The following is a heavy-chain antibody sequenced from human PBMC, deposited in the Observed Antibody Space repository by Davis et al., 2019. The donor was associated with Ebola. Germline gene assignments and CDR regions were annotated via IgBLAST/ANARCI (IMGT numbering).Heavy chain of an antibody. CDR3: ARGPSIWGWDY. J-gene: IGHJ4*02. D-gene: IGHD7-27*01. CDR1: GGSFSGYY. V-gene: IGHV4-34*01. CDR2: INHSGST. Sequence: MPSETLSLTCAVYGGSFSGYYWSWIRQPPGKGLEWIGEINHSGSTNYNPSLKSRVTISVDTSKNQFSLKLSSVTAADTAVYYCARGPSIWGWDYWGQGTLVTVSS.